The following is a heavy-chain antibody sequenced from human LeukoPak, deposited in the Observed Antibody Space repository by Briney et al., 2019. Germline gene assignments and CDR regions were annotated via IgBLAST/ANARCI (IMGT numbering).Heavy chain of an antibody. Sequence: GGSLRLSCVASGFTFSSNGMHWVRQAPGKGLEWVTFIQYDGSKKYYADSVKGRFTISRDNSKNTLYLQMGSLRAEDMAVYYCARGGTRGYSYGYRGAFDIWGQGTMVTVSS. V-gene: IGHV3-30*02. J-gene: IGHJ3*02. D-gene: IGHD5-18*01. CDR2: IQYDGSKK. CDR3: ARGGTRGYSYGYRGAFDI. CDR1: GFTFSSNG.